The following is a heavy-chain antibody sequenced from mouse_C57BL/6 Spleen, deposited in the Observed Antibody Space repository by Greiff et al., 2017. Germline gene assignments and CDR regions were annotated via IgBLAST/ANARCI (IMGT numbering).Heavy chain of an antibody. Sequence: VQLQQPGAELVRPGSSVKLSCKASGYTFTSYWMHWVKQRPIQGLEWIGNIDPSDSETHYNQKFKDKATLTVDKSSSTAYMQLSSLTSEDSAVYYCARSPYYGNPAWFAYWGQGTLVTVSA. CDR3: ARSPYYGNPAWFAY. D-gene: IGHD2-10*01. CDR2: IDPSDSET. J-gene: IGHJ3*01. V-gene: IGHV1-52*01. CDR1: GYTFTSYW.